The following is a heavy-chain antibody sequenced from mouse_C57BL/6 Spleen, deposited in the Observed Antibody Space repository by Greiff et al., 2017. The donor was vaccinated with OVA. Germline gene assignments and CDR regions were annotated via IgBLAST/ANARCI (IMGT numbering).Heavy chain of an antibody. D-gene: IGHD2-4*01. V-gene: IGHV5-9*01. Sequence: EVKLEESGGGLVKPGGSLKLSCAASGFTFSSYTMSWVRQTPETRLEWVATISGGGGNTYYPDSVQGRFTISRDNAKNSLYLQMSSLRSEDTALYYCARQGNYDGFAYWGQGTLVTVSA. J-gene: IGHJ3*01. CDR1: GFTFSSYT. CDR2: ISGGGGNT. CDR3: ARQGNYDGFAY.